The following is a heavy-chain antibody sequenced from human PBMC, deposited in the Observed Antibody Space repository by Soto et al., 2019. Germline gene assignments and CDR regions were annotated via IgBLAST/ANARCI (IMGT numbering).Heavy chain of an antibody. Sequence: GASVKVSCKASGYTFTSYYMHWVRHAPGQGLEWMGIINPSGGSTSYAQKFQGRVTMTRDTSTSTVYMELSSLRSEDTAVDYCARIGRCFWEGAGYYLKSFWGKGTTVPV. CDR2: INPSGGST. D-gene: IGHD3-22*01. J-gene: IGHJ6*03. CDR3: ARIGRCFWEGAGYYLKSF. V-gene: IGHV1-46*03. CDR1: GYTFTSYY.